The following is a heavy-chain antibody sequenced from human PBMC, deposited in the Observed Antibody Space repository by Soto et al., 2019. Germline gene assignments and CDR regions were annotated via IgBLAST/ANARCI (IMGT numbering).Heavy chain of an antibody. J-gene: IGHJ4*02. Sequence: LSLTCTVSGGSISSSSYYWGWIRQPPGKGLEWIGSIYYSGSTYYNPSLKSRVTISVDTSKNQFSLKLSSVTAADTAVYYCARRGGYCSSTSCRIDYWGQGTLVTV. CDR2: IYYSGST. D-gene: IGHD2-2*01. CDR3: ARRGGYCSSTSCRIDY. CDR1: GGSISSSSYY. V-gene: IGHV4-39*01.